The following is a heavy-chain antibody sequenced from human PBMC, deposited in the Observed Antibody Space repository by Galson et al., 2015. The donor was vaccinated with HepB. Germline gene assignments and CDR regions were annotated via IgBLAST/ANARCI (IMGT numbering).Heavy chain of an antibody. V-gene: IGHV6-1*01. J-gene: IGHJ6*02. CDR2: TSYRSKWIY. Sequence: WIRQSPSRGLAWLGRTSYRSKWIYDYAESVKSRITITSDTSKNLVSLQLHSVIPEDAAVYYCAYGVDVWGQGTTVTVSS. CDR3: AYGVDV.